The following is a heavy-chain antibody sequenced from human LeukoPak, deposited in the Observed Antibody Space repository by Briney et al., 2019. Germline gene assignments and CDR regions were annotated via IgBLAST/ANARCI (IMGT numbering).Heavy chain of an antibody. D-gene: IGHD1-26*01. J-gene: IGHJ4*02. Sequence: GASVKVSCKASGYTFTSYYMHWVRQAPGQGLEWMGIINPSGGSTSYAQKFQGRVTMTRDTSISTAYMELSRLRSDDTAVYYCARVKATRVTHAFGYWGQGTLVTVSS. CDR3: ARVKATRVTHAFGY. V-gene: IGHV1-46*01. CDR2: INPSGGST. CDR1: GYTFTSYY.